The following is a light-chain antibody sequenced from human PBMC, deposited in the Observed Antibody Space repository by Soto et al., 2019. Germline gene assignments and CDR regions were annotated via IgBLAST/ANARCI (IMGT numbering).Light chain of an antibody. CDR2: GAS. V-gene: IGKV1-5*01. J-gene: IGKJ1*01. CDR3: QQYNSYDMWS. Sequence: DIQMTQSPSTLSASVGDRVTITCRASQSISKWLAWYQQKPGKAPKLLIYGASSVESGVPSRFSGSGSGTEFTLTFISLQADDFASYYCQQYNSYDMWSFGQGTKVDLK. CDR1: QSISKW.